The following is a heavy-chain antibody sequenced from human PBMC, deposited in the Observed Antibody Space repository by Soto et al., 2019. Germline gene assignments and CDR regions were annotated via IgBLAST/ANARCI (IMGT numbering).Heavy chain of an antibody. CDR3: AKDIEVVPAAINAFDI. CDR2: ISYDGSNK. J-gene: IGHJ3*02. D-gene: IGHD2-2*01. Sequence: QVQLVESGGGVVQPGRSLRLSCAASGFTFSSYGMHWVRQAPGKGLEWVAVISYDGSNKYYADSVKGRFTISRDNSKNSLYLQMNSLRAEDTAVYYCAKDIEVVPAAINAFDIWGQGKMVTVSS. V-gene: IGHV3-30*18. CDR1: GFTFSSYG.